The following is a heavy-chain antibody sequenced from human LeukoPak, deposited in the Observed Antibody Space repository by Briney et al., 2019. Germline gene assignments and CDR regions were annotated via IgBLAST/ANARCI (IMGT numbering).Heavy chain of an antibody. D-gene: IGHD3-10*01. CDR3: AKYTSGTSYRGLDQ. V-gene: IGHV3-23*01. CDR2: IIGSAVNT. CDR1: GFTFSGYS. J-gene: IGHJ4*02. Sequence: GMSLRLSCAASGFTFSGYSMHWVRQAPGKGLEWVSTIIGSAVNTYYADSVKGRFTISRDDSKNTVYLQMNSLRAEDTAVYSCAKYTSGTSYRGLDQWGQGTLVTVSS.